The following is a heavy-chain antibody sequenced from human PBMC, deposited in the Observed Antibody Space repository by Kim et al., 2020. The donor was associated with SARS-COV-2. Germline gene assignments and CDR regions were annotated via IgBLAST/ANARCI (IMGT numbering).Heavy chain of an antibody. D-gene: IGHD1-26*01. V-gene: IGHV3-21*01. CDR2: ISSSSSYI. J-gene: IGHJ3*02. CDR1: GFTFSSYS. Sequence: GGSLRLFCAASGFTFSSYSMNWVRQAPGKELEWVSSISSSSSYIYYADSVKGRFTISRDNAKNSLYLQMNSLRAEDTAVYYCARDPPSGSSDAFDIWGQGTMVTVSS. CDR3: ARDPPSGSSDAFDI.